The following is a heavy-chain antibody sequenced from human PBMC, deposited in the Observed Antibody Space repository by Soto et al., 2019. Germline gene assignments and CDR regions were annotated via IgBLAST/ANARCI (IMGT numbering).Heavy chain of an antibody. V-gene: IGHV3-33*01. J-gene: IGHJ4*02. CDR3: ARAGYRSGSYYRWCYE. CDR1: GFTFSSYG. CDR2: IWYDGSNK. Sequence: GGSLRLSCAASGFTFSSYGMHWVRQAPGKGLEWVAVIWYDGSNKYYADSVKGRFTISRDNSKNTLYLQMNSLRAEDTAVYYCARAGYRSGSYYRWCYEWGQGTLVRVTS. D-gene: IGHD1-26*01.